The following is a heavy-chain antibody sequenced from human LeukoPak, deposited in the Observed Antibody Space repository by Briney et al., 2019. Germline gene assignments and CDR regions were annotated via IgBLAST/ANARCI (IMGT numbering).Heavy chain of an antibody. CDR3: AKSGTSLNYYYYYMDV. Sequence: GGSLRLSCAASGFTFSSYDMSWVRQAPGKGLEWVSAISGSGGSTYYADSVKGRFTISRDNSKNTLYLQMNSLRAEDTAVYYCAKSGTSLNYYYYYMDVWGKGTTVTVSS. D-gene: IGHD6-13*01. J-gene: IGHJ6*03. CDR1: GFTFSSYD. V-gene: IGHV3-23*01. CDR2: ISGSGGST.